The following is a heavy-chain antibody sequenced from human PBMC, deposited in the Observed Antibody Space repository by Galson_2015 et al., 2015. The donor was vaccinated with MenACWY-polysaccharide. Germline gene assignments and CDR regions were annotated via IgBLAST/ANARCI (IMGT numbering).Heavy chain of an antibody. CDR3: AKRSGSYSLDQPTDY. Sequence: RLSCAASGFTFSSYAMSWVRQAPGKGLQWVSVISASGGSTYYADPVKGRFTISRDNSKNTLYLQMNSLRAEDTAVYYCAKRSGSYSLDQPTDYWGQGTLVTVSS. V-gene: IGHV3-23*01. CDR1: GFTFSSYA. CDR2: ISASGGST. J-gene: IGHJ4*02. D-gene: IGHD1-26*01.